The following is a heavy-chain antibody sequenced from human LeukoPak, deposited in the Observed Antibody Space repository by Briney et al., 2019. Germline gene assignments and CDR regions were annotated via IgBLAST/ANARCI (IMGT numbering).Heavy chain of an antibody. J-gene: IGHJ4*02. CDR2: IYYTGST. CDR3: ARRGGSGRAFDY. Sequence: SEKLSLNGSVSGSSSSGGTYYWGWIRQPPGKRLEWIGSIYYTGSTYDNPSLKTRVTISVDTSKNQFSLKLSSVTAADTAVYYCARRGGSGRAFDYWGQGTLVTVSS. V-gene: IGHV4-39*01. CDR1: GSSSSGGTYY. D-gene: IGHD1-26*01.